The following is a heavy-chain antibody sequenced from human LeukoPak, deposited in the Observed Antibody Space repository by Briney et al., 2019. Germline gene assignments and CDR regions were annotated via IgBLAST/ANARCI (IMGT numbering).Heavy chain of an antibody. Sequence: GGSLRLSCVASGFTFTTYAMSWVRQAPGKGLEWVYTIGGSGGSTYYADSVKGRFAISRDNSRDTLYLQMNSLRAEDTAIYHCAKQPRYDVDAFDIWGQGTMVTVCS. CDR1: GFTFTTYA. CDR3: AKQPRYDVDAFDI. CDR2: IGGSGGST. D-gene: IGHD5-12*01. V-gene: IGHV3-23*01. J-gene: IGHJ3*02.